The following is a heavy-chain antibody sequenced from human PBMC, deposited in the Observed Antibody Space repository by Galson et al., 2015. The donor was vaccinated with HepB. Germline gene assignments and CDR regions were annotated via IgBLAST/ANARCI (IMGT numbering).Heavy chain of an antibody. CDR1: GFTFSSYA. CDR2: ISDSGGRT. CDR3: AQGEVGAD. J-gene: IGHJ4*02. Sequence: SLRLSCAASGFTFSSYAMSWVRQAPGKGLEWVSSISDSGGRTYFADSVKGRFTISRDNSKNTLYLQMNSLRAEDTGVYYCAQGEVGADWGQGTLVTVSS. V-gene: IGHV3-23*01. D-gene: IGHD1-26*01.